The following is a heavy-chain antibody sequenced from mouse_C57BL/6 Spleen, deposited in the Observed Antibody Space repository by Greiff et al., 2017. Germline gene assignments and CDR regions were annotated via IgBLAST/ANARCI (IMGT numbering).Heavy chain of an antibody. Sequence: QVQLQQPGAELVKPGASVKMSCKASGYTFTSYWITWVKQRPGQGLEWIGDIYPGSGSTNYNEKFKSKATLTVDTSSSTAYMQLSSLKSADSAVYYCASALYYYGRSPSDYWGQGTTLTVSS. V-gene: IGHV1-55*01. D-gene: IGHD1-1*01. CDR2: IYPGSGST. CDR1: GYTFTSYW. CDR3: ASALYYYGRSPSDY. J-gene: IGHJ2*01.